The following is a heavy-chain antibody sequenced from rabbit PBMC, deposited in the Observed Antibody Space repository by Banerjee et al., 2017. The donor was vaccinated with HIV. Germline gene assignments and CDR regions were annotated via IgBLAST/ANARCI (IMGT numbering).Heavy chain of an antibody. J-gene: IGHJ4*01. CDR1: GFSFSSSYY. CDR3: ARDRDTGSVYYFDL. D-gene: IGHD8-1*01. Sequence: QEQLEESGGDLVKPEGSLTLTCTASGFSFSSSYYMCWVRQAPGKGLEWIACIYTGSSGTTYYASWAKGRFTISKTSSTTVTLQMTSLTAADMATYFCARDRDTGSVYYFDLWGPGTLVTVS. CDR2: IYTGSSGTT. V-gene: IGHV1S45*01.